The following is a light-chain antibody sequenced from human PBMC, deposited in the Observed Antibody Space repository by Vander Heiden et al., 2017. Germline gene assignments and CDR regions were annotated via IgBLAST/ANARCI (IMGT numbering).Light chain of an antibody. V-gene: IGKV3D-15*03. J-gene: IGKJ1*01. CDR1: QSVSSN. CDR2: GAS. CDR3: QQYNNRPPWT. Sequence: DIVMTQSPATLSVSPGERATLSCRASQSVSSNLAWYQQKPGQAPRLLIYGASIRATGIPARFSGSGSGTEFTLTISMRQSEDFAVYYCQQYNNRPPWTFGQGTKVEIK.